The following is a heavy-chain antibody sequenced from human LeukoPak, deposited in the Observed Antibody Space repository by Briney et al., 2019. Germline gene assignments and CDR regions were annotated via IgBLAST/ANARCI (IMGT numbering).Heavy chain of an antibody. CDR1: GGSTSSGDYY. V-gene: IGHV4-30-4*01. D-gene: IGHD4/OR15-4a*01. Sequence: SSETLSLTRTVSGGSTSSGDYYWSWIRQPPGKGLEWIGYIYYSGSTYYNPSLKSRVTISVDTSKNQFSLKLSSVTAADTAVYYCARAVDYNWFDPWGQGTLVTVSS. CDR2: IYYSGST. CDR3: ARAVDYNWFDP. J-gene: IGHJ5*02.